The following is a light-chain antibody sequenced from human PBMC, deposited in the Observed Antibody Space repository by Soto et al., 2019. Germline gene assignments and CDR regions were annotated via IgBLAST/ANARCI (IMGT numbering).Light chain of an antibody. CDR3: SSYAGANNWV. Sequence: QSALTQPPSASGSPGQSVTISCTGTSSDVGGYNYVSWYQQHPGKAPKLIIYDVSKRPSGVPDRFSGSKSANTASLTASGLQAEDEADYYCSSYAGANNWVFGGGTKLTVL. CDR1: SSDVGGYNY. CDR2: DVS. J-gene: IGLJ3*02. V-gene: IGLV2-8*01.